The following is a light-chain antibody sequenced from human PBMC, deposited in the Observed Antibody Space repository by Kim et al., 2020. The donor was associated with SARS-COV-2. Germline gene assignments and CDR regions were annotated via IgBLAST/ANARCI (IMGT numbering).Light chain of an antibody. V-gene: IGLV6-57*03. CDR2: EDN. J-gene: IGLJ3*02. CDR1: RGSIASNY. CDR3: QSYDSNNHFWV. Sequence: NFMLTQPHSVSESPGKTVTISCTRSRGSIASNYVQWYQQRPGGAPTTVIYEDNLRPSGVPDRFSGSIDYSSNSASLTISGLKTEDEADYYCQSYDSNNHFWVFGGGTKLTVL.